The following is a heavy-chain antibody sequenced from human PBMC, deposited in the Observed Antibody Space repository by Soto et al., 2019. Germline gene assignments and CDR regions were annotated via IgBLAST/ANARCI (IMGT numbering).Heavy chain of an antibody. CDR2: IYYSGST. CDR3: ARGGLGSGSSLAYYYYGMDV. Sequence: SETLSLTCTVSCGSISSDYWSWIRQPPGKGLEWIGYIYYSGSTNYNPSLKSRVTISVDTSKNQFSLKLSSVTAADTAVYYCARGGLGSGSSLAYYYYGMDVWGQGTTVT. D-gene: IGHD3-10*01. J-gene: IGHJ6*02. CDR1: CGSISSDY. V-gene: IGHV4-59*01.